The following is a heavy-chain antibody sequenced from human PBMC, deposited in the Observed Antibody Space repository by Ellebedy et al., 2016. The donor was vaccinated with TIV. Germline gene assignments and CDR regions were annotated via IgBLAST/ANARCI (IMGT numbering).Heavy chain of an antibody. J-gene: IGHJ5*02. Sequence: PGGSLRLSCAASGFSFSNNYMEWVRQAPGKGLEWIGFIRSKPLGGTTEYATSVKGRFTISRDDSKNSLHLQMNSLKSEDTAMYYCAPLGKGIGLWSWGQGTLVIVSS. D-gene: IGHD5-18*01. V-gene: IGHV3-72*01. CDR3: APLGKGIGLWS. CDR1: GFSFSNNY. CDR2: IRSKPLGGTT.